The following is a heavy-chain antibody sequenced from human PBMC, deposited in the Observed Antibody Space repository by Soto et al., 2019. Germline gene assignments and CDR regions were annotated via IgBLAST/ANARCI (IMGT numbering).Heavy chain of an antibody. CDR1: GFTFSCYA. V-gene: IGHV3-23*01. J-gene: IGHJ6*02. D-gene: IGHD3-10*01. Sequence: PGGALGLSSAVSGFTFSCYAMSWVRQAPGKGLEWVSTISRSGDTTYYADSVKGRFTASRDNSKNALYPQLNGLRVEDTAVYYCARPFPGSTYYYDGMDVWGQGTTVTV. CDR2: ISRSGDTT. CDR3: ARPFPGSTYYYDGMDV.